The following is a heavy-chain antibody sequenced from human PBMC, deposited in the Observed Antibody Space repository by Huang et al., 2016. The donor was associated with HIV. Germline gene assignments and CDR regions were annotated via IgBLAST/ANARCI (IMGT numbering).Heavy chain of an antibody. CDR2: IRSKANSYAT. V-gene: IGHV3-73*01. J-gene: IGHJ4*02. CDR1: GFTFSGSA. Sequence: EVQLVESGGGLVQPGGSLKLSCAASGFTFSGSAMHWVRQGAGKGLEWVCRIRSKANSYATAYAASVKGSFTISRDDSKNTAYLQMNSLKTEDTAVYYCTRLTMIGDGDYWGQGTLVTVSS. D-gene: IGHD3-22*01. CDR3: TRLTMIGDGDY.